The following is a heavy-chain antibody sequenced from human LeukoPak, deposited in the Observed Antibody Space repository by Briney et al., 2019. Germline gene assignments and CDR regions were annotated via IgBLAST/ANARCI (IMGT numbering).Heavy chain of an antibody. CDR1: GFTFDDYA. CDR2: ISWNSGSI. D-gene: IGHD3-10*01. J-gene: IGHJ4*02. V-gene: IGHV3-9*01. Sequence: GGSLRLSCAASGFTFDDYAMHWVRQAPGKGLEWVSGISWNSGSIGYADSVKGRFTISRDNAKNSLYLQTKSLRAEDTAVYYCATSSPYYFDYWGQGTLVTVSS. CDR3: ATSSPYYFDY.